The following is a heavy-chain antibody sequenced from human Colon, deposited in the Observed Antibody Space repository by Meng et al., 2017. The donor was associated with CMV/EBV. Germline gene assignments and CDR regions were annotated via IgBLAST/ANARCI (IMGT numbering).Heavy chain of an antibody. CDR2: IYYSGYT. V-gene: IGHV4-39*07. D-gene: IGHD4-17*01. CDR1: GGSISSSTYY. CDR3: ATDYGDYYFDR. J-gene: IGHJ4*02. Sequence: QLQLQGSGPGLVKPSETLSLTCTVSGGSISSSTYYWGWIRQTPGKGLEWIGNIYYSGYTYYNPSLKSRLTISVDTSKNQFSLKLTSVTAADTAVYYCATDYGDYYFDRWGQGTLVTVSS.